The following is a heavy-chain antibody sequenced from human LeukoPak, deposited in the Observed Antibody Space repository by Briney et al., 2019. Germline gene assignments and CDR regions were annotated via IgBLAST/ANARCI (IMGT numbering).Heavy chain of an antibody. D-gene: IGHD3-22*01. J-gene: IGHJ1*01. V-gene: IGHV1-18*01. Sequence: ASVKVSCKASGYTFTSYGISWVRQAPGQGLEWMGWISAYNGNTNYAQKLQGRVTMTTDTSTSTAYMELRSLRAEDTAVYYCAKDPYSGYYCDSSGYREYFQHWGQGTLVTVSS. CDR1: GYTFTSYG. CDR2: ISAYNGNT. CDR3: AKDPYSGYYCDSSGYREYFQH.